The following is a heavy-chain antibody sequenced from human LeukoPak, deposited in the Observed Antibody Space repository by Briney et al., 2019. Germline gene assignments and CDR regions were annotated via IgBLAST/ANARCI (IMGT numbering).Heavy chain of an antibody. D-gene: IGHD3-10*01. CDR1: GGSISSSSYY. J-gene: IGHJ4*02. V-gene: IGHV4-39*01. CDR3: ARRGAMVRGVIRGYFDY. Sequence: MSSETLSLTCTVSGGSISSSSYYWGWIRQPPGKGLEWIGSIYYSGSTYYNPSLKSRVTISVDTSKNQFSLKLSSVTAADTAVYYCARRGAMVRGVIRGYFDYWGQGTLVTVSS. CDR2: IYYSGST.